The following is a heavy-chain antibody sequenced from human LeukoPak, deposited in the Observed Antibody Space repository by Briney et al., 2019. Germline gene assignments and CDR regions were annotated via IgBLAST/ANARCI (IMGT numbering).Heavy chain of an antibody. CDR1: GGSIVSHY. J-gene: IGHJ5*02. D-gene: IGHD3-10*01. V-gene: IGHV4-4*07. Sequence: SETLSLICTVSGGSIVSHYWNWIRQPAGRGLEWIGRFYASGTTNTSPSLKSRVTMSVDTSKNQFSLKLSSVTAADTAVYYCARANPAYYYGSGSYLNWFDPWGQGTLVTVSS. CDR3: ARANPAYYYGSGSYLNWFDP. CDR2: FYASGTT.